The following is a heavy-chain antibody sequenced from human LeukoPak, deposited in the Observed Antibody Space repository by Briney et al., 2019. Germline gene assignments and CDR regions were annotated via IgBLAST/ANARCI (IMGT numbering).Heavy chain of an antibody. J-gene: IGHJ4*02. CDR1: GFTFSSYA. CDR2: ISGSGGST. CDR3: AKDLLHDEWEVLIFDY. Sequence: GGSLRLSCAASGFTFSSYAMSWVRQAPGKGLEWVSAISGSGGSTYYADSVKGRFTISRDNSKNTLYLQMNSLRAEDTAVYYCAKDLLHDEWEVLIFDYWGQGTLVTVSP. V-gene: IGHV3-23*01. D-gene: IGHD1-26*01.